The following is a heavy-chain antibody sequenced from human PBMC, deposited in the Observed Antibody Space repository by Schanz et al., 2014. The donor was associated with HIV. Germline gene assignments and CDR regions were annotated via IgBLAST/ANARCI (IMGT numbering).Heavy chain of an antibody. CDR3: ARALNRGSSSWYIWYFDY. D-gene: IGHD6-13*01. CDR2: VSYSGST. V-gene: IGHV4-61*01. Sequence: QVQVQESGPGLVKPSETLSLTCGVSGDSFSSDSHYWNWIRQPPGKGPEWIGFVSYSGSTKYNPSLKSRITISVDTSKNQFSLKMDSVTAADTAVYYCARALNRGSSSWYIWYFDYWGQGTLVTVS. CDR1: GDSFSSDSHY. J-gene: IGHJ4*02.